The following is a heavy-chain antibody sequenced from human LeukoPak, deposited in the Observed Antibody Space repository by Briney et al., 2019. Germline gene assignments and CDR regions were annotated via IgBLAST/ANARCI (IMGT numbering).Heavy chain of an antibody. J-gene: IGHJ4*02. CDR2: IYTSGTT. D-gene: IGHD2-2*01. V-gene: IGHV4-4*09. CDR3: ARGRADVVPFDY. Sequence: SETLSLTCTVSGGSISSYYWSWIRQPPGKGLECIGYIYTSGTTNYNPSLESRVTISVDTSRNQFSLKLSSVTAADTAVYYCARGRADVVPFDYWGQGTLVTVSS. CDR1: GGSISSYY.